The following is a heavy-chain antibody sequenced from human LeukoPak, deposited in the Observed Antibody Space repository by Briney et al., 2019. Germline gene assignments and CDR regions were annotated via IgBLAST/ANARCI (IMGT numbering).Heavy chain of an antibody. D-gene: IGHD3-10*01. V-gene: IGHV4-30-2*01. Sequence: SQTMSLTCAVPGGSISSGGYSWSWIRQPPGKGLEWIGYIYHSGSTYYNPSLKSRVTISVDRSKNQFSLKLSSVTAADTAVYYCARVPGGGYGSGSYSWFDPWGQGTLVTVSS. CDR1: GGSISSGGYS. J-gene: IGHJ5*02. CDR3: ARVPGGGYGSGSYSWFDP. CDR2: IYHSGST.